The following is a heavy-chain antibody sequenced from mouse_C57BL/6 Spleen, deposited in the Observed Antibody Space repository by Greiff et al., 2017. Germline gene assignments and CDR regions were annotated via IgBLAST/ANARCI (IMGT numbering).Heavy chain of an antibody. CDR2: ISSGGSYT. V-gene: IGHV5-6*01. CDR1: GFTFSSYG. CDR3: ARQGGKGAMDY. D-gene: IGHD1-1*02. J-gene: IGHJ4*01. Sequence: EVKLVESGGDLVKPGGSLKLSCAASGFTFSSYGMSWVRQTPDKRLEWVATISSGGSYTYYPDSVKGRFTISRDNATNTLYLQMSSLKSEDTAMYYCARQGGKGAMDYWGQGTSVTVSS.